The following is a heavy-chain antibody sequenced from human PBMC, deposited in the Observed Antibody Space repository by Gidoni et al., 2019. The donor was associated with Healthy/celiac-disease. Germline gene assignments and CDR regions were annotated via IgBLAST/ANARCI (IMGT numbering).Heavy chain of an antibody. CDR2: ISGSGGST. V-gene: IGHV3-23*01. D-gene: IGHD4-17*01. CDR1: GFTFSSYA. J-gene: IGHJ4*02. Sequence: EVQLLESGGGLVQPGGSLRLSCAASGFTFSSYAMSWVRQAPGKGLEWVSAISGSGGSTYYADSVKGRFTISRDNSKNTLYLQMNSLRAEDTAVYYCAKGAGTTVTSSPYYFDYWGQGTLVTVSS. CDR3: AKGAGTTVTSSPYYFDY.